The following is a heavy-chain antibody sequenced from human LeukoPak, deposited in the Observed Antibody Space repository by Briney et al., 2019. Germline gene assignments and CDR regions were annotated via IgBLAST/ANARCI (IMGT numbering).Heavy chain of an antibody. Sequence: GRSLRLSCAASGFVFSSYAIHWVRQAPGKGLEWVAFIRYDGSNKYYADSVKGRFTISRDNSKNTLSLQMNSLRAEDTAVYYCARDWDGYTDYWGQGTLLTVSS. CDR3: ARDWDGYTDY. D-gene: IGHD5-24*01. CDR2: IRYDGSNK. J-gene: IGHJ4*02. CDR1: GFVFSSYA. V-gene: IGHV3-30*02.